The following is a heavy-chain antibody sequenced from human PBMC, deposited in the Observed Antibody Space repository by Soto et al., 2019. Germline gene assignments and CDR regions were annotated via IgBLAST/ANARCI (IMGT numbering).Heavy chain of an antibody. Sequence: GGSLRRSCAVSGFTFSRYAMDWVRQAPGRGLEWVAVISYDGSNQYYADSVKGRFTISRDNSKNTLYLQMNSLRAEDTAVYYCARDRDSSGNYRFDYWGQGTLVTVS. CDR1: GFTFSRYA. V-gene: IGHV3-30*03. J-gene: IGHJ4*02. D-gene: IGHD3-22*01. CDR3: ARDRDSSGNYRFDY. CDR2: ISYDGSNQ.